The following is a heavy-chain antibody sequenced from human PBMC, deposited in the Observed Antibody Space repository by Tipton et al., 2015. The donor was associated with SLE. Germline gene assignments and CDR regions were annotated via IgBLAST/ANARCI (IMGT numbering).Heavy chain of an antibody. CDR1: GFTFSSYS. V-gene: IGHV3-21*01. CDR3: ARGRRFPRAQGAFDI. J-gene: IGHJ3*02. Sequence: SLRLSCAASGFTFSSYSMNWVRQAPGKGLEWVSSISSSSSYIYYADSVKGRFTISRDNAKNSLYLQMNSLRAEDTAVYYCARGRRFPRAQGAFDIWGQGTMVTVSS. CDR2: ISSSSSYI. D-gene: IGHD3-10*01.